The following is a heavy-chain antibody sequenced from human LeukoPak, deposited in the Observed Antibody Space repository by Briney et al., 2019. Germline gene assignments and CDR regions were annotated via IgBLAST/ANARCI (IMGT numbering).Heavy chain of an antibody. CDR2: IYYSGST. D-gene: IGHD3-9*01. V-gene: IGHV4-59*01. Sequence: SETLSLTCTVSGGSISSYYWSWIRQPPGKGLEWIGYIYYSGSTNYNPSLKSRVTISVDTSKNQSSLKLSSVTAADTAVYYCAGRYYDILTGPPADAFDIWGQGTMVTVSS. CDR1: GGSISSYY. J-gene: IGHJ3*02. CDR3: AGRYYDILTGPPADAFDI.